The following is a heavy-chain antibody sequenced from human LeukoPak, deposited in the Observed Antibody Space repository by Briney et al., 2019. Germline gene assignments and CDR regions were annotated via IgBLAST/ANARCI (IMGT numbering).Heavy chain of an antibody. CDR2: ISAYKGVT. CDR1: GYTFISYG. J-gene: IGHJ4*02. Sequence: GASVKVTCKPSGYTFISYGISWVRQAPGQGLEWVGWISAYKGVTDYAQKFQGRVAMTTDTSTSTVYMELMSLTFEDTAVYYCARVNDIAVVAAAPPHYEYWGQGTLVTVSS. D-gene: IGHD2-15*01. CDR3: ARVNDIAVVAAAPPHYEY. V-gene: IGHV1-18*01.